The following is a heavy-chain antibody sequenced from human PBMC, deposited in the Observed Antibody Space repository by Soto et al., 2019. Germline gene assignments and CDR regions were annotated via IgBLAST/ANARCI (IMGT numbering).Heavy chain of an antibody. J-gene: IGHJ6*02. CDR2: ISYDGSNK. V-gene: IGHV3-30*18. D-gene: IGHD5-12*01. CDR3: AKDARGYSDYYGMDV. CDR1: GVTFSGYG. Sequence: PGGSLRLSCAASGVTFSGYGMHWVRQAPGKGLEWVAVISYDGSNKYYADSVKGRFTISRDNSKNTLYLQMNSLRAEDTAVYYCAKDARGYSDYYGMDVWGQGTTVTVSS.